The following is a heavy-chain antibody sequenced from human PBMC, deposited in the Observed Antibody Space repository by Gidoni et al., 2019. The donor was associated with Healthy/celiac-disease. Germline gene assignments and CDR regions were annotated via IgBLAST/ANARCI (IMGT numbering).Heavy chain of an antibody. J-gene: IGHJ5*02. V-gene: IGHV3-21*01. CDR2: ISSSSSYI. CDR3: ASRAA. D-gene: IGHD6-13*01. CDR1: GFTVSSYS. Sequence: EVQLVESGGGLVKPGVSLSLSCAASGFTVSSYSLNWVRQATGKGLEWVSSISSSSSYIYYADSVKGRFTSSRDNAKNSLYLQMNSLRAEDTAVYYCASRAAWGQGTLVTVSS.